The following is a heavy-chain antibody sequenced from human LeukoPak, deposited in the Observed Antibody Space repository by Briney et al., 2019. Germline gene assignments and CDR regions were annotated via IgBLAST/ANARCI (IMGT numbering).Heavy chain of an antibody. CDR2: ISSSSSYT. Sequence: GGSLRLSCAAFGFTFSDYYMSWIRQAPGKGLEWVSYISSSSSYTNYADSVKGRFTISRDNAKNSLYLQMNSLRAEDTAVYYCARSPGDYYYYYYGMDVWGKGTTVTVSS. D-gene: IGHD4-17*01. J-gene: IGHJ6*04. V-gene: IGHV3-11*06. CDR1: GFTFSDYY. CDR3: ARSPGDYYYYYYGMDV.